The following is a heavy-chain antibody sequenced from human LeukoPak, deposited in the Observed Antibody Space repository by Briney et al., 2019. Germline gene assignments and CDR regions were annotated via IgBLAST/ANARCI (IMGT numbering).Heavy chain of an antibody. D-gene: IGHD2/OR15-2a*01. J-gene: IGHJ6*03. CDR1: GGSISGYS. CDR2: THYSGSS. Sequence: SETLSLTCTVSGGSISGYSWSWIRQPPGKGLEWIGYTHYSGSSNYNPSLKSRVTISVDTSKNQFSLKVSSVTAADTAVYYCARCGRNNRGYYYMEDWGKGTTVTFSS. CDR3: ARCGRNNRGYYYMED. V-gene: IGHV4-59*01.